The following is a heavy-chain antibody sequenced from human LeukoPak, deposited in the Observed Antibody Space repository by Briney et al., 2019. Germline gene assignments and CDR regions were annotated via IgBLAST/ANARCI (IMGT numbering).Heavy chain of an antibody. Sequence: GGSLRLSCVASGFTFGNYALSWVRQAPGKGLEWVSSISGSGISRYHAASVKGRFTISSDNSKNTLYLQMNSLRVEDTAVYYCAKTAYYDSFDYWGQGTLVTVSS. CDR3: AKTAYYDSFDY. CDR2: ISGSGISR. V-gene: IGHV3-23*01. CDR1: GFTFGNYA. J-gene: IGHJ4*02. D-gene: IGHD3-3*01.